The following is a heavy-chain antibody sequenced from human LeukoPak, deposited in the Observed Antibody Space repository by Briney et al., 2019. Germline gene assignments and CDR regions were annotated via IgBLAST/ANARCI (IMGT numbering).Heavy chain of an antibody. Sequence: PGGSLRLSCAASGFTFSSYAVSWVRQAPGKGLEWVSAISGSGGSTYYADSVKGRFTISRDNSKNTLYLQMNSLRAEDTAVYYCASLIAVAGRQDYWGQGTLVTVSS. V-gene: IGHV3-23*01. CDR2: ISGSGGST. CDR1: GFTFSSYA. J-gene: IGHJ4*02. D-gene: IGHD6-19*01. CDR3: ASLIAVAGRQDY.